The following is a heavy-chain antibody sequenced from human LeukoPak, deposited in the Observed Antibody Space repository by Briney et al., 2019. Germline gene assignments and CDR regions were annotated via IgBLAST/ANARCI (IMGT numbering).Heavy chain of an antibody. CDR3: ARGPQFSGPGWFDP. Sequence: GGSLRLSCAASGFTFSSCWMSWVRQAPGKGLECVSYITFSSSHIYYADSVKGRFTISRDNTKDSLYLQMNSLRAEDTAIYYCARGPQFSGPGWFDPWGQGTLVTVSS. D-gene: IGHD3-10*01. V-gene: IGHV3-21*01. CDR2: ITFSSSHI. CDR1: GFTFSSCW. J-gene: IGHJ5*02.